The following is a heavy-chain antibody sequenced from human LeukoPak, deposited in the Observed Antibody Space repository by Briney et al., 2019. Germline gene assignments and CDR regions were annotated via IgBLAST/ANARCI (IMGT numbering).Heavy chain of an antibody. CDR2: IYYSGST. D-gene: IGHD3-22*01. V-gene: IGHV4-39*07. Sequence: SETLSLTCTVSGGSISSSSYYWGWIRQPPGKGLEWIGSIYYSGSTYYNPSPKSRVTISVDTSKNQFSLKLSSVTAADTAVYYCARNDYYSADYWGQGTLVTVSS. CDR1: GGSISSSSYY. J-gene: IGHJ4*02. CDR3: ARNDYYSADY.